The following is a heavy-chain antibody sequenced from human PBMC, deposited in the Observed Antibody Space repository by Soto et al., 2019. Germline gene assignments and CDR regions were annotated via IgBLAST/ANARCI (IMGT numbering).Heavy chain of an antibody. Sequence: ASVKVSCKASGYSFTTHAMIWVRQAPGQRPEWMGWINTGNGNTRYSPKFQGRVNITRDTSASTAYMELSSLKSEDTAVYYCARGKQLYHYYYGMDVWGQGSTVTVSS. V-gene: IGHV1-3*04. CDR1: GYSFTTHA. CDR3: ARGKQLYHYYYGMDV. J-gene: IGHJ6*02. CDR2: INTGNGNT.